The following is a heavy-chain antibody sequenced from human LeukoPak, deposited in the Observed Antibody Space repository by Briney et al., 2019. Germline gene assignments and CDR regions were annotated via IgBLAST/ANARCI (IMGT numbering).Heavy chain of an antibody. CDR1: GCTFGTFA. Sequence: PGGSLRLSCAASGCTFGTFAFSWVRQAPGKGLEWVSSITGDDSTYYADSVKGRFTISRDTSSNTLYLQMNSLRAEDTALYYCAKGHYDFRDYWGQGTLVTVSS. V-gene: IGHV3-23*01. CDR3: AKGHYDFRDY. D-gene: IGHD3-3*01. J-gene: IGHJ4*02. CDR2: ITGDDST.